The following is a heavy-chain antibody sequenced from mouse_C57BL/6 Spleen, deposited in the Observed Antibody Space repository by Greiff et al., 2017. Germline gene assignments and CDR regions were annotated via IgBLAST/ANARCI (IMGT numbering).Heavy chain of an antibody. CDR1: GYAFTNYL. CDR2: INPGNGGT. D-gene: IGHD3-2*02. Sequence: VQLQQSGAELVRPGTSVKVSCKASGYAFTNYLIEWVKQRPGQGLEWIGVINPGNGGTNYNEKFKGKATLTADKSSSTAYMQLRSLTSEEAAVYFCARSRRTSEAQAWFAYWGQGTLVTVSA. CDR3: ARSRRTSEAQAWFAY. V-gene: IGHV1-54*01. J-gene: IGHJ3*01.